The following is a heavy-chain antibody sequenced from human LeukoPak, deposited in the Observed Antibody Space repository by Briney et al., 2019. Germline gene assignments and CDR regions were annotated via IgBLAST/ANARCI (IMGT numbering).Heavy chain of an antibody. Sequence: GGSLRLSCAASGFTVSNDYMAWVRQAPGRGLEWVSLIYGDGTTFYTDSVKGRFTISRDNFKNTLYLQMSSLRPEDTALYYCARDRAGAQTWVALDPWGQGTLVTVSS. CDR2: IYGDGTT. V-gene: IGHV3-66*02. D-gene: IGHD3-10*01. CDR3: ARDRAGAQTWVALDP. J-gene: IGHJ5*02. CDR1: GFTVSNDY.